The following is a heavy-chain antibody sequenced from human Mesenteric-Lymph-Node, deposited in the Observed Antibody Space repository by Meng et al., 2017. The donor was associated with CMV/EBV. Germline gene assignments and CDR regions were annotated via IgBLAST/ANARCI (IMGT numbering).Heavy chain of an antibody. Sequence: QVQRQQWGAGLLKPSETLSLTCAVYGGSFSGYYCSWIRQPPGKGLEWIGEINHSGSTNYNPSLKSRVTISVDTSKNQFSLKLSSVTAADTAVYYCARHQRWLKSEGGFNYWGQGTLVTVSS. CDR1: GGSFSGYY. CDR2: INHSGST. D-gene: IGHD4-23*01. CDR3: ARHQRWLKSEGGFNY. J-gene: IGHJ4*02. V-gene: IGHV4-34*01.